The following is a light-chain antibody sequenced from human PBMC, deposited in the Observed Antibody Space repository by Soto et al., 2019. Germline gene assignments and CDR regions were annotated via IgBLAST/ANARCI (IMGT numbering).Light chain of an antibody. CDR3: SSYTSSSPPLVL. CDR1: SSDVGGYNY. CDR2: EVS. Sequence: QSVLTQPASVSGSPGQSITISCTGTSSDVGGYNYVSWYQQHPGKAPKLMIYEVSNRPSGVSNRFSGSKSGNTASLTISGPRAEDEVDYYCSSYTSSSPPLVLFGGGTKVTVL. J-gene: IGLJ2*01. V-gene: IGLV2-14*01.